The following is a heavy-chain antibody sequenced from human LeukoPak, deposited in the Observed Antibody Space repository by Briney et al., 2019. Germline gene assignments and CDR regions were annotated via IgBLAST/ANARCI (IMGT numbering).Heavy chain of an antibody. Sequence: SETLSVTCTVSGGSISSGSYYWSWIRQPAGKGLEWIGRIYTSGSTNYNPSLKSRVTISVDTSKNQFSLKLSSVTAADTAVYYCARDRGFEPYYFDYWGQGTLVTVSS. J-gene: IGHJ4*02. CDR3: ARDRGFEPYYFDY. CDR1: GGSISSGSYY. D-gene: IGHD3-10*01. CDR2: IYTSGST. V-gene: IGHV4-61*02.